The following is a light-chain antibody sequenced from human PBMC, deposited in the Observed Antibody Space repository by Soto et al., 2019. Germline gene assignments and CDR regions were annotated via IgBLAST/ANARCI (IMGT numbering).Light chain of an antibody. CDR2: DAS. J-gene: IGKJ1*01. CDR3: HQYDNLPQT. Sequence: DIQMTQSPSSLSASVGDRVTITCQASQDISNYLNWYQQKPGKAPKLLIYDASNLETGVPSRFSGNGSGTDFTFTISSLQPEDIATYYCHQYDNLPQTFGRGTKVEIK. V-gene: IGKV1-33*01. CDR1: QDISNY.